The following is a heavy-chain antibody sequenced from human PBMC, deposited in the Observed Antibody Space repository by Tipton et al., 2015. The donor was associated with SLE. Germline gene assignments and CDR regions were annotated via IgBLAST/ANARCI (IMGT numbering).Heavy chain of an antibody. CDR2: MFHGGST. Sequence: TLSLTCTVSGYSISSGYSWGWIRQPPGKGLEWIGSMFHGGSTYYNPSLKGRVTISVDTSKSQFSLKLSSVTAADTAVYHCASSQYCSDSSCYSFDYWGQGTLVTVSS. CDR1: GYSISSGYS. J-gene: IGHJ4*02. V-gene: IGHV4-38-2*02. CDR3: ASSQYCSDSSCYSFDY. D-gene: IGHD2-2*02.